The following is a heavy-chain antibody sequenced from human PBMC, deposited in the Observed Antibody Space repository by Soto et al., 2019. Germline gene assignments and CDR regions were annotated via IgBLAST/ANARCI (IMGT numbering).Heavy chain of an antibody. V-gene: IGHV4-34*01. D-gene: IGHD6-13*01. CDR3: ARDPIIAAAGTFDY. CDR1: GGSFSGYY. Sequence: SETLSLTCAVYGGSFSGYYWSWIRQPPGKGLEWIGEINHSGSTNYNPSLKSRVTISVDTSKNQFSLKLSSVTAADTAVYYCARDPIIAAAGTFDYWRQGTQVTVSA. J-gene: IGHJ4*02. CDR2: INHSGST.